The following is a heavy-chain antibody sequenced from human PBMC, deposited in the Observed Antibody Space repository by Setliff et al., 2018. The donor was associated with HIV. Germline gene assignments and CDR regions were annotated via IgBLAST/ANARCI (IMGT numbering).Heavy chain of an antibody. Sequence: SCKASGYTFTSYGMHWVRQAPGKGLEWVAFIRYDGSNKYYADSVKGRFTISRDNSKNTLYLHLNSLRGEDTAVYFCAKDRALFTVPVLGRLGFDYWGRGTLVTVSS. CDR1: GYTFTSYG. J-gene: IGHJ4*02. V-gene: IGHV3-30*02. D-gene: IGHD4-4*01. CDR2: IRYDGSNK. CDR3: AKDRALFTVPVLGRLGFDY.